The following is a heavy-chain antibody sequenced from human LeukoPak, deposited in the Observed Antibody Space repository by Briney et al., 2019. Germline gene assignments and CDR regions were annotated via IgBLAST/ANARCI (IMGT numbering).Heavy chain of an antibody. CDR3: ARDSTVTTWDY. Sequence: SETLSLTCTVSGGSISSSSYYWGWIRQPPGKGLEWIGSIYYSGSTYYNPSLKSRVTISVDTSKNQFSLKLSSVTAADTAVYYCARDSTVTTWDYWGQGTLVTVSS. J-gene: IGHJ4*02. CDR2: IYYSGST. CDR1: GGSISSSSYY. D-gene: IGHD4-17*01. V-gene: IGHV4-39*07.